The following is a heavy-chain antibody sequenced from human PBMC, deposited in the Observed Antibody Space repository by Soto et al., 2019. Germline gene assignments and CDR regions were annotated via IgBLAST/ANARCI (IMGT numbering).Heavy chain of an antibody. J-gene: IGHJ6*02. D-gene: IGHD5-12*01. CDR3: ARELSTILRYYGMDV. V-gene: IGHV3-48*02. Sequence: GVLRLSCAASGFTFSSYSMNWVRQAPGKGLEWVSYISSSSSTIYYADSVKGRFTISRDNAKNSLYLQMNSLRDEDTAVYYCARELSTILRYYGMDVWGQGTTVTVSS. CDR1: GFTFSSYS. CDR2: ISSSSSTI.